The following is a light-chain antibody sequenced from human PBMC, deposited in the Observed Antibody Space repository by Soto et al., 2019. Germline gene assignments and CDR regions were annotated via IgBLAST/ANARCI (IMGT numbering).Light chain of an antibody. Sequence: EIVFTQSPGTLSFSPGDRATLSCRASQSVSSSYLAWYQQKPGQAPGLLIYDASNRATGIPDRFSGSGSGTDFTLTISRLEPEDFAVYYCQQYGRSPWTFGQGTKVDIK. J-gene: IGKJ1*01. V-gene: IGKV3-20*01. CDR1: QSVSSSY. CDR3: QQYGRSPWT. CDR2: DAS.